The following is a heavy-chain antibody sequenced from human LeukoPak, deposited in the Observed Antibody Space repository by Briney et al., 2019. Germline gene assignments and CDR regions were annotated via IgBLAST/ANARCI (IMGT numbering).Heavy chain of an antibody. CDR3: ARGYSSGWLFDY. J-gene: IGHJ4*02. CDR1: GFTFVDFG. V-gene: IGHV3-20*03. Sequence: GGSLRLSFAASGFTFVDFGLSWVRQAPGKGVEGVSGINWNGGTTSYADSVKGRFTISRDNAKNSLYLQMNSLRAEDTALYYCARGYSSGWLFDYWGQGTLVTVSS. CDR2: INWNGGTT. D-gene: IGHD6-19*01.